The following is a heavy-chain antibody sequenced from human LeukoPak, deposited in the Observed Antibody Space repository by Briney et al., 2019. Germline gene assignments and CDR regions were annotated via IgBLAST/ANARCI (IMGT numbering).Heavy chain of an antibody. CDR1: GFTLNNDA. J-gene: IGHJ4*02. Sequence: GGSLRLSCAASGFTLNNDAMSWVRQAPGKGLEWVSAINGDTTHYAGSVKGRFTISRDNSKNTLYLQMNTLRAEDTAVYYCAKDLSPAYSRDLFDDWGQGTLVTVSS. CDR3: AKDLSPAYSRDLFDD. CDR2: INGDTT. V-gene: IGHV3-23*01. D-gene: IGHD3-16*01.